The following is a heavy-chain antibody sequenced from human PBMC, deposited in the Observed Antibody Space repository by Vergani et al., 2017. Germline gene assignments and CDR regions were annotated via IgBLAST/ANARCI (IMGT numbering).Heavy chain of an antibody. CDR1: GGSISSYY. V-gene: IGHV4-34*09. D-gene: IGHD4-17*01. CDR2: INHSGST. Sequence: QVQLQESGPGLVKPSQTLSLTCTVSGGSISSYYWSWIRQPPGKGLEWIGEINHSGSTNYNPSLKSRVTISVDTSKNQFSLKLSSVTAADTAVYYCARNLRSTNGYFDLWGRGTLVTVSS. J-gene: IGHJ2*01. CDR3: ARNLRSTNGYFDL.